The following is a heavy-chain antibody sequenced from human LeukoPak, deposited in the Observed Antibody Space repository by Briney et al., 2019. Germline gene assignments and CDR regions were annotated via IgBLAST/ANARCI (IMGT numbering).Heavy chain of an antibody. CDR2: ISYDGSNK. CDR1: GFTFSSYG. J-gene: IGHJ3*02. CDR3: ARGGGYSYGYGAFDI. V-gene: IGHV3-30*03. D-gene: IGHD5-18*01. Sequence: GGSLRLSCAASGFTFSSYGMHWVRQAPGKGLEWVAVISYDGSNKYYADSVRGRFTISRDNSKNTLYLQMNSLRAEDTAVYYCARGGGYSYGYGAFDIWGQGTMVTVSS.